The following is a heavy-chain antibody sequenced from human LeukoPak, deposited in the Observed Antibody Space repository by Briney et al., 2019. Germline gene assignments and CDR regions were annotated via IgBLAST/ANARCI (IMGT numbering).Heavy chain of an antibody. J-gene: IGHJ4*02. Sequence: GGSLRLSCAASAFTFSSYWMSWVRQAPGKGLEWVANIKQDGSEKYYVDSVKGRFTISRDNAKNSLFLQMNSLRAEDTAVYYCATWLDWGQGTLVTVSS. CDR2: IKQDGSEK. CDR3: ATWLD. V-gene: IGHV3-7*01. D-gene: IGHD5-12*01. CDR1: AFTFSSYW.